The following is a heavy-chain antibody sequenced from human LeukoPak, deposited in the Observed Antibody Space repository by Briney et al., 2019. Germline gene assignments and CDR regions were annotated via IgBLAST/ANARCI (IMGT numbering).Heavy chain of an antibody. CDR3: ARAVRPLWFGDISQDCYYMDV. V-gene: IGHV1-2*02. D-gene: IGHD3-10*01. CDR2: INPNSGGT. CDR1: GYTFTGYY. J-gene: IGHJ6*03. Sequence: ASVKVSFKASGYTFTGYYMHWVRQAPGQGLEWMGWINPNSGGTNYAQKFQGRVTMTRDTSISTAYMELSRLRSDDTAVYYCARAVRPLWFGDISQDCYYMDVWGKGTTVTISS.